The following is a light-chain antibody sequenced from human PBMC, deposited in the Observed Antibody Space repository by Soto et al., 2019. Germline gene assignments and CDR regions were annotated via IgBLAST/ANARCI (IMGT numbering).Light chain of an antibody. J-gene: IGKJ1*01. CDR3: QQSGRSPRT. CDR1: QSVSDNY. CDR2: GAS. Sequence: EIVLTQSPGTLSLSPGERATLSCRASQSVSDNYVAWYQQKPGQAPRLLIYGASSRATGIPHRFSGSGSGTDFTLTISRLEPEDFAVYLCQQSGRSPRTFGQGTKVEIK. V-gene: IGKV3-20*01.